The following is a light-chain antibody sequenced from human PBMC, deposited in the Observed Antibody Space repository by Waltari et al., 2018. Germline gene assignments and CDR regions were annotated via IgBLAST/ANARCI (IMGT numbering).Light chain of an antibody. Sequence: IVMTQSPISLPVTPGEPASISCRSSRSLLHTNDPNYLEWYFQKPGQSPQLLIYLGSNRASGVPDRFRGRGSGTDFTLEISRVEAEDVGIYFCMQALQTPWTFGQGTKVEIK. J-gene: IGKJ1*01. CDR2: LGS. V-gene: IGKV2-28*01. CDR1: RSLLHTNDPNY. CDR3: MQALQTPWT.